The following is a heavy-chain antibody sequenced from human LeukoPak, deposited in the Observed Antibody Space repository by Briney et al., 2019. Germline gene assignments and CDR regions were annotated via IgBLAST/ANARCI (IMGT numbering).Heavy chain of an antibody. CDR3: ARAVAVVAAAHDF. Sequence: GGSLRLSRAASGFTFSTYAMHWVHQAPGKGLGWVAVISYDGNNKYYADSVKGRFTISRDSSKNTLYLQMNSLRVEDTAVYYCARAVAVVAAAHDFWGQGTLVTVSS. D-gene: IGHD2-15*01. V-gene: IGHV3-30-3*01. CDR1: GFTFSTYA. CDR2: ISYDGNNK. J-gene: IGHJ4*02.